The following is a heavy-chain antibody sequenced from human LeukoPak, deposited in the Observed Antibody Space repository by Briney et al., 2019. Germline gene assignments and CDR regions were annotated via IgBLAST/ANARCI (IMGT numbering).Heavy chain of an antibody. CDR1: GFSFSDYV. CDR2: INDRSNFK. Sequence: GGSLRLSCVASGFSFSDYVMSWVRQSPGQGLQWVSVINDRSNFKVYADSVRGRFIISRDNSQNTLYLEMNSLRADDTAIYYCAKDHFTGGDYGDYFDLWGQGVLVTVSS. D-gene: IGHD3-16*01. J-gene: IGHJ4*02. V-gene: IGHV3-23*01. CDR3: AKDHFTGGDYGDYFDL.